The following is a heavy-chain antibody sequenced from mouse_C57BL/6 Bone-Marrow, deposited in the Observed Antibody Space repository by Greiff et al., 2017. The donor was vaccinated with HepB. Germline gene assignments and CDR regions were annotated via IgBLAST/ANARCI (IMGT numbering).Heavy chain of an antibody. Sequence: VQLQQSGPVLVKPGASVKMSCKASGYTFTDYYMNWVKQSHGKSLEWIGVINPYNGGTSYNQKFKGKATLTVDKSSSTAYMELNSLTSEDSAVYYCARGKTGTRYFDVWGTGTTVTVSS. V-gene: IGHV1-19*01. D-gene: IGHD4-1*01. J-gene: IGHJ1*03. CDR3: ARGKTGTRYFDV. CDR1: GYTFTDYY. CDR2: INPYNGGT.